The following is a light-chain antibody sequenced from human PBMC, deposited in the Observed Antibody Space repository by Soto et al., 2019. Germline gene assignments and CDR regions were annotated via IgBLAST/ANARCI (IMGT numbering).Light chain of an antibody. V-gene: IGKV3-15*01. CDR1: QSVDSK. CDR3: QRYSTWLWT. Sequence: EIVMTQSPATLSVSPGERATLSCRASQSVDSKLAWYQQKPGQGPRLLIYGASSRATGIPARFSGSGSGTEFTLTISRLQSEDFAVCYCQRYSTWLWTFGQGTKVEIK. J-gene: IGKJ1*01. CDR2: GAS.